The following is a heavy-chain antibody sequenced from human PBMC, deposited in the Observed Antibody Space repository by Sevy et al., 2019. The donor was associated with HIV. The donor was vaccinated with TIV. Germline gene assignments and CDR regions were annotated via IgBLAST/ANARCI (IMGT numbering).Heavy chain of an antibody. J-gene: IGHJ6*02. Sequence: ASVKVSCKASGYTFTSYDINWVRQATGQGLEWMGWMNPNSGNTGYAQKFQGRVTMTRNTSISTAYMERRSLRSEDTAGYYCARGSGPSEALGSSYYYYGMDVWGQGTTVTVSS. CDR2: MNPNSGNT. D-gene: IGHD6-6*01. CDR1: GYTFTSYD. CDR3: ARGSGPSEALGSSYYYYGMDV. V-gene: IGHV1-8*01.